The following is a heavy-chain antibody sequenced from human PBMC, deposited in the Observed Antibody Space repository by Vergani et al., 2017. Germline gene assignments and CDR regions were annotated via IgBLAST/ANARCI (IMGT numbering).Heavy chain of an antibody. J-gene: IGHJ6*02. CDR1: GGSISSGGYY. V-gene: IGHV4-61*02. CDR3: ARDIGYCSSTSCPLAYYYGMDV. Sequence: QVQLQESGPGLVKPSQTLSLTCTVSGGSISSGGYYWSWIRQPAGKGLEWIGRIYSSGSTNYNPSLKSRVTMSVDTSKNQFSLKLSSVTAADTAVYYCARDIGYCSSTSCPLAYYYGMDVWGQGTTVTVSS. D-gene: IGHD2-2*03. CDR2: IYSSGST.